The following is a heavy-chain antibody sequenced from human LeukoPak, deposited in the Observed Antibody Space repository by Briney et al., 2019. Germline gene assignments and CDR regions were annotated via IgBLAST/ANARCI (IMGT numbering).Heavy chain of an antibody. J-gene: IGHJ4*02. Sequence: GGSLRLSCAASGFTFSTYWMHWVRQAPGKGLVWVSRINSDGSSVTYADSVKGRFTISRDNAKNTLYLQMNRLGVEDTAVYFCARSDYGDNYWGQGTLVTVSS. CDR2: INSDGSSV. CDR3: ARSDYGDNY. V-gene: IGHV3-74*01. CDR1: GFTFSTYW. D-gene: IGHD4-17*01.